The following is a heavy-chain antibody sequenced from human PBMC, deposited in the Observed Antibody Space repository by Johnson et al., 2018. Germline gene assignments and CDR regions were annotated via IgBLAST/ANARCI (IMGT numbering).Heavy chain of an antibody. CDR1: GFTFSSYA. D-gene: IGHD6-13*01. Sequence: QVQLLETGGGVVQPGRSLRLSCAASGFTFSSYAMHWVRQAPGKGLEWVAVISYDGSNKYYAASGKGRFTISRDNSKNTLYLKMTSLSAEDTAVYYWARDSCAYSSSCQKVAFDIWGQGTMVTVSS. V-gene: IGHV3-30-3*01. J-gene: IGHJ3*02. CDR3: ARDSCAYSSSCQKVAFDI. CDR2: ISYDGSNK.